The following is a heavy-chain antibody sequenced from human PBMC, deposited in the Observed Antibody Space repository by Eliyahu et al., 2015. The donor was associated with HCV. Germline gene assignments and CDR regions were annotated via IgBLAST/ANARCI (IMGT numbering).Heavy chain of an antibody. J-gene: IGHJ4*02. Sequence: EVQLVESGGGLVQPGGSLRLSCAASGFTFSSYSXNWVRQAPGKGLEWVSYISSSSSTIXYADSVKGRFTISRDNAKNSLYLQMNSLRAEDTAVYYCARDGVFQGSWFGEDEYYFDYWGQGTLVTVSS. CDR2: ISSSSSTI. CDR3: ARDGVFQGSWFGEDEYYFDY. D-gene: IGHD3-10*01. V-gene: IGHV3-48*01. CDR1: GFTFSSYS.